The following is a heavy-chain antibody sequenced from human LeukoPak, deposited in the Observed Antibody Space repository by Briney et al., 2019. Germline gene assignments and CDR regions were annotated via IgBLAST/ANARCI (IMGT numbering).Heavy chain of an antibody. CDR2: IWYDGSNK. J-gene: IGHJ4*02. V-gene: IGHV3-33*01. D-gene: IGHD2-15*01. Sequence: GGSLRLSCAASGCTFSSYGMHWDRQAPGKGLEWVAVIWYDGSNKYYADSVKGRFTISRDNSKNTLYLQMNSLRAEDTAVYYCARDLSSPGPHSPHSMTLDYWGQGTLVTVSS. CDR1: GCTFSSYG. CDR3: ARDLSSPGPHSPHSMTLDY.